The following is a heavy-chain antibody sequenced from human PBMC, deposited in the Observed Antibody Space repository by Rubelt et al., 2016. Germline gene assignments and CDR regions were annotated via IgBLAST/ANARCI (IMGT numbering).Heavy chain of an antibody. CDR2: ISGSGGST. V-gene: IGHV3-23*01. Sequence: GGGLVQPGGSLRLSCAASGFTFSSYAMSWVRQAPGKGLEWVSAISGSGGSTYYADSVKGRLTISRDNFKNTLYLQMNSLRPEDTAVYYCASLQYSDSWYYPDCFDPRGQGTLVTVSS. CDR3: ASLQYSDSWYYPDCFDP. D-gene: IGHD6-13*01. CDR1: GFTFSSYA. J-gene: IGHJ5*02.